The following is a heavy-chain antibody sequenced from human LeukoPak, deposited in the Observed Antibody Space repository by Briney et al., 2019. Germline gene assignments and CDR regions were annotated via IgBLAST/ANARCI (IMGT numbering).Heavy chain of an antibody. CDR3: ARRYSNYFFDY. CDR2: IYHSGST. D-gene: IGHD4-11*01. CDR1: GYSITSGYY. Sequence: PSETLSLTCAVSGYSITSGYYWAWIRPPPGEGLEWIGNIYHSGSTYYNASLKSRVTISVDTSKNQFSLKLSSVTAADTAVYYCARRYSNYFFDYWGQGTLVTVSS. V-gene: IGHV4-38-2*01. J-gene: IGHJ4*02.